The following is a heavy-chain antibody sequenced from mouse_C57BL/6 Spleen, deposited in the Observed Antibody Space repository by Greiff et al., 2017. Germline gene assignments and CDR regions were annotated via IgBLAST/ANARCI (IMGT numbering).Heavy chain of an antibody. J-gene: IGHJ2*01. D-gene: IGHD4-1*01. V-gene: IGHV1-82*01. CDR1: GYAFSSSW. CDR2: IYPGDGDT. Sequence: QVQLQQSGPELVKPGASVKISCKASGYAFSSSWMNWVKQRPGKGLEWIGRIYPGDGDTNYNGKFKGKATLTADKSSSTAYMQLSSLTSEDSAVYCCARGLTGTDYWGQGTTLTVSS. CDR3: ARGLTGTDY.